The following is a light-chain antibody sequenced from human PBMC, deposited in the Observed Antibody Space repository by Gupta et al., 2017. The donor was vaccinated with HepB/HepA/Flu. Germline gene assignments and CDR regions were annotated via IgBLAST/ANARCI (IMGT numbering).Light chain of an antibody. CDR3: AAWDDSLNGVV. V-gene: IGLV1-44*01. CDR2: SHN. Sequence: QSVLTQPPSASGPPGQRVTFSCSGSNSNIGSNTVNWYHQFPGTAPKLLIYSHNQRPSGVPDRFSGSKSGTSASLAISGLRSEDEADYYCAAWDDSLNGVVFGGGTKLTVL. J-gene: IGLJ2*01. CDR1: NSNIGSNT.